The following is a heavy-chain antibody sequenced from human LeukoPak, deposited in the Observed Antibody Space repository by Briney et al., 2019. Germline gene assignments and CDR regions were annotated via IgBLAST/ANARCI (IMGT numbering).Heavy chain of an antibody. CDR2: IRYDGSNE. CDR1: GFTFSSYG. V-gene: IGHV3-30*02. CDR3: ARSRRDSAWYIDDY. J-gene: IGHJ4*02. D-gene: IGHD6-13*01. Sequence: GGSPRLSCAAAGFTFSSYGMHWGRPAPGKGVEWGSFIRYDGSNEYYADSVRGRFTISRDHATNSLSLQMHSLTAGDTAVYYCARSRRDSAWYIDDYWGQGTLVTVSS.